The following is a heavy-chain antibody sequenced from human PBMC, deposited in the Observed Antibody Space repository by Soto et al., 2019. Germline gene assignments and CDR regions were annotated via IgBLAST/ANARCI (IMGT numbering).Heavy chain of an antibody. CDR2: IYPGDSDT. D-gene: IGHD2-2*01. Sequence: GESLKISCKGSGYSFTSYWIGWVRQMPGKGLEWMGIIYPGDSDTRYSPSFQGQVTISADKSISTAHLQWSSLKASDTAMYYCARSVVPAAGYYYGMDVWGQGTTVTVSS. CDR1: GYSFTSYW. V-gene: IGHV5-51*01. J-gene: IGHJ6*02. CDR3: ARSVVPAAGYYYGMDV.